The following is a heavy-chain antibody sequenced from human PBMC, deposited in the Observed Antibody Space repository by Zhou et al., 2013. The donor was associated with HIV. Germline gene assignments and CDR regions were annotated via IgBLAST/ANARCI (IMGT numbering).Heavy chain of an antibody. V-gene: IGHV1-69*14. CDR1: GGSFENYP. CDR2: FLPVLGIA. D-gene: IGHD6-13*01. J-gene: IGHJ6*02. CDR3: ARGGIASTWFPKAFSYNRAMDV. Sequence: VQLVQSGTEVRKPGTSVKISCTASGGSFENYPVSWVRQAPGQGLEWVGGFLPVLGIAQFSRRFQGRGTISADKLKTVYYLQLNSLTLEDTAVYYCARGGIASTWFPKAFSYNRAMDVWGQGTAVTVSS.